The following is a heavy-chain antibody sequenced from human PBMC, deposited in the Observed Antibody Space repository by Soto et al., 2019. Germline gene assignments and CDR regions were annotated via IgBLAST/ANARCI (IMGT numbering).Heavy chain of an antibody. J-gene: IGHJ4*02. CDR2: IIPILGIA. D-gene: IGHD4-17*01. Sequence: ASVKVSCKASGGRFSSYAISWVRQAPGQGLEWMGRIIPILGIANYAQKFQGRVTITADKSTSTAYMELSSLRSEDTAVYYCASHPYGDERFDYWGQGTLVTVSS. CDR1: GGRFSSYA. V-gene: IGHV1-69*04. CDR3: ASHPYGDERFDY.